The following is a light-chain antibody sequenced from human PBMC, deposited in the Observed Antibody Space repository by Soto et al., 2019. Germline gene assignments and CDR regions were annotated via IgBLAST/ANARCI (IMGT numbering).Light chain of an antibody. CDR1: QSVSSN. J-gene: IGKJ2*01. CDR3: QQYNNWPPYT. CDR2: AAS. V-gene: IGKV3-15*01. Sequence: EIVMTQSPATLSVSLGERATLSCRASQSVSSNLAWYQQKPGQAPRLLIYAASTRATGIPARFSGSGSGTEFTLTISSLQSDEFAVYYCQQYNNWPPYTFGQGTKLEIK.